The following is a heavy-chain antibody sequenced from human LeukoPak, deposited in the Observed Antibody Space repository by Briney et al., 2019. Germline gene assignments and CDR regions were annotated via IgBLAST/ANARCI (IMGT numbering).Heavy chain of an antibody. Sequence: PGGSLRLSCAASGFTFSRYWMSWVRQVPGKGLEWVANINQDGIEKYYVDYVKGRFTISRDNAKNSLYLQMNSLRAEDTAVYYCAELGITMIGGVWGKGTTVTISS. CDR2: INQDGIEK. CDR1: GFTFSRYW. J-gene: IGHJ6*04. V-gene: IGHV3-7*01. CDR3: AELGITMIGGV. D-gene: IGHD3-10*02.